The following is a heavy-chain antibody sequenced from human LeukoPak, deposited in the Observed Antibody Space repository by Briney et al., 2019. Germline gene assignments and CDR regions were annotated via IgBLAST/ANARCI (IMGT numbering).Heavy chain of an antibody. CDR1: GGSFSGYY. CDR3: ARGVGATHFDY. CDR2: INHSGST. V-gene: IGHV4-34*01. J-gene: IGHJ4*02. Sequence: SETLSLTCAVYGGSFSGYYWSWIRQPPGKGLEWIGEINHSGSTNYNPSLKSRVTISVDTSKNQFSLKLSSMTAADTAVYYCARGVGATHFDYWGQGTLVTVSS. D-gene: IGHD1-26*01.